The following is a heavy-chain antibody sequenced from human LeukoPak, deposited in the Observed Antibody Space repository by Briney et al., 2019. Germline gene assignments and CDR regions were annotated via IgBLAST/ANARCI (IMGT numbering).Heavy chain of an antibody. CDR3: ARDKQWLDMGEQDY. J-gene: IGHJ4*02. V-gene: IGHV1-69*04. CDR1: GGTFSSYA. CDR2: IIPILGIA. D-gene: IGHD6-19*01. Sequence: SVKVSCKASGGTFSSYAISWVRQAPGQGLEWMGRIIPILGIANYAQKFQGRVTITADKSTSTAYMELSSLRSEDTAVYYCARDKQWLDMGEQDYWGQGTLVTVSS.